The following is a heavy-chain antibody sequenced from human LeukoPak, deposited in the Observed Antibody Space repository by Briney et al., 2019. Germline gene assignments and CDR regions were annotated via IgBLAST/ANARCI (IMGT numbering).Heavy chain of an antibody. V-gene: IGHV3-9*01. CDR3: AKVSGYSYGFFDY. J-gene: IGHJ4*02. D-gene: IGHD5-18*01. CDR1: GFTFDDSA. CDR2: ISWNSGDI. Sequence: GGSLRLSCVASGFTFDDSAMHWVRQAPGKGLEWVSGISWNSGDIGYADSVKGRLTISRDNAKNSLYLQMTSLRAEDTALYYCAKVSGYSYGFFDYWGQGILVTVSS.